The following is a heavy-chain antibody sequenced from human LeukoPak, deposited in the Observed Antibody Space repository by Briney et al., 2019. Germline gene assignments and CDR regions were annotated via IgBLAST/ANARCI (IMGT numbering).Heavy chain of an antibody. CDR2: IKQDGSEK. J-gene: IGHJ4*02. Sequence: GGSLRLSCAASGFTISSYWMNWVRQAPGKGLEWVANIKQDGSEKKYVDSVKGRFTISRDNAKNSLYLQMNSLRAEDTAVYYCARDKWELGRRFDYWGQGTLVTVSS. D-gene: IGHD1-26*01. CDR3: ARDKWELGRRFDY. CDR1: GFTISSYW. V-gene: IGHV3-7*01.